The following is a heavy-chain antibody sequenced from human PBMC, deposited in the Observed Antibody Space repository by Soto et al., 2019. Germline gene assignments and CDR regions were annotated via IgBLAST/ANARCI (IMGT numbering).Heavy chain of an antibody. CDR2: IIPIFGTA. D-gene: IGHD3-22*01. J-gene: IGHJ5*02. CDR1: GGTFSSYS. Sequence: SVKVSCKASGGTFSSYSISWVRQAPGQGLEWMGGIIPIFGTANYAQKFQGRVTITADESTSTAYMELSSLRSEDTAVYYCARSQGYYDSSGYYYRNWFDPWGQGTLVTVSS. V-gene: IGHV1-69*13. CDR3: ARSQGYYDSSGYYYRNWFDP.